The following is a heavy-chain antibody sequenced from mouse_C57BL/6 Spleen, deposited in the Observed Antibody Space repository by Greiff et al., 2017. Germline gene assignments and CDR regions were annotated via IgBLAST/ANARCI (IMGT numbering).Heavy chain of an antibody. D-gene: IGHD3-3*01. Sequence: VQLQQPGPELVKPGASVKISCKASGYTFTDYYMNWVKQSHGQSLEWIGDINPNNGGTSYNQKFKGKATLTVDKSSSTAYMELRSLTSEDSAVYYCATRTFHFDYWGQGTTLTVSS. J-gene: IGHJ2*01. CDR2: INPNNGGT. CDR1: GYTFTDYY. V-gene: IGHV1-26*01. CDR3: ATRTFHFDY.